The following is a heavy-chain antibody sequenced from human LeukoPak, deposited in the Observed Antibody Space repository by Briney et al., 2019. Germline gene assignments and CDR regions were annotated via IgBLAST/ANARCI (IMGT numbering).Heavy chain of an antibody. CDR3: ARWDRGTSVY. Sequence: GGSLRLSCAASGFTSSSYAMSWVRQAPGKGLEWVSSISSSSSYIYYADSVKGRFTISRDNAKNSLYLQMNSLRAEDTAVYYCARWDRGTSVYWGKGTLVTVS. D-gene: IGHD3-16*01. V-gene: IGHV3-21*01. J-gene: IGHJ4*02. CDR2: ISSSSSYI. CDR1: GFTSSSYA.